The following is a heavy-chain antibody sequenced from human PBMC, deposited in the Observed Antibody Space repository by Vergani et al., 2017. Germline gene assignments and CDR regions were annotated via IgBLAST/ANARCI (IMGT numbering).Heavy chain of an antibody. V-gene: IGHV3-30*02. J-gene: IGHJ4*02. Sequence: QVQLVESGGGVVQPGGSLRLSCAASGFTFSSYGMHWVRQAPGKGLEWVAFIRYDGSNKYYADSVKGRFTISRDNSKNTLYLQMNSLRAEDTAVYYCARDLSGSFRPGSFDFWGQGTLVTVSS. CDR1: GFTFSSYG. CDR3: ARDLSGSFRPGSFDF. CDR2: IRYDGSNK. D-gene: IGHD1-26*01.